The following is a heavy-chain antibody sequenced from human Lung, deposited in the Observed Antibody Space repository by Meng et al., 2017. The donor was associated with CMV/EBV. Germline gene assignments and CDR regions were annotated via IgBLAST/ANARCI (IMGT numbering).Heavy chain of an antibody. CDR1: AYTFSGYY. J-gene: IGHJ5*02. CDR3: ARGSYYYDSSGPFDP. Sequence: SVXVSXXAFAYTFSGYYLHWVRQAPGQGLEWMGWINANSGGTNYAQKFQGRVTMTRDTAIGTAYMSLSRLRSDDTAVYYCARGSYYYDSSGPFDPWGQGXLVTVSS. CDR2: INANSGGT. V-gene: IGHV1-2*02. D-gene: IGHD3-22*01.